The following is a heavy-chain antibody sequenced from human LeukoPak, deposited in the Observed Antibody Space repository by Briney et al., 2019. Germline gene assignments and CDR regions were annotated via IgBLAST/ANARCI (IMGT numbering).Heavy chain of an antibody. Sequence: PGGSLRLSCAASGFTFSSYAMSWVRQAPGKGLEWVSAISGSGGSTYYADSVKGRFAISRDNSKNTLYLQMNSLRAEDTAVYYCAKDPRWLQDLYGYWGQGTLVTVSS. V-gene: IGHV3-23*01. J-gene: IGHJ4*02. CDR3: AKDPRWLQDLYGY. D-gene: IGHD5-24*01. CDR2: ISGSGGST. CDR1: GFTFSSYA.